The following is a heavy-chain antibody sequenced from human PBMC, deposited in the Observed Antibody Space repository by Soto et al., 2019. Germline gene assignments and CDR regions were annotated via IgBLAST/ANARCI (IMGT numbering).Heavy chain of an antibody. D-gene: IGHD6-13*01. CDR3: AKGGASSLPFDY. Sequence: QLQLQESGPGLVKPSETLSLTCTVSGGSINSEYWSWIRQPPGKGLEWIGHIYYTGSTNYNPSLESRVTMSVDTSKNRFSLNLSSVTAADTAVYYCAKGGASSLPFDYWGPGTLVTVSS. CDR2: IYYTGST. V-gene: IGHV4-59*01. J-gene: IGHJ4*02. CDR1: GGSINSEY.